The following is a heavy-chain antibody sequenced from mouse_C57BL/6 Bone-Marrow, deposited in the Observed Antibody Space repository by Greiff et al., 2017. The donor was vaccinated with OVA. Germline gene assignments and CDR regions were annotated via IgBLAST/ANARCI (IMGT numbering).Heavy chain of an antibody. D-gene: IGHD4-1*01. CDR1: GYTFTSYW. CDR3: ARCPGTDWYFDV. CDR2: IDPSDSYT. V-gene: IGHV1-69*01. Sequence: QVQLKQPGAELVMPGASVKLSCKASGYTFTSYWMHWVKQRPGQGLEWIGEIDPSDSYTNYNQKFKGKSTLTVDKSSSTAYMQLSSLTSEDSAVYYCARCPGTDWYFDVWGTGTTVTVSS. J-gene: IGHJ1*03.